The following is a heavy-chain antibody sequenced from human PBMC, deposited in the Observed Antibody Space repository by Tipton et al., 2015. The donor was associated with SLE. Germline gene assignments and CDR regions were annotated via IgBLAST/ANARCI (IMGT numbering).Heavy chain of an antibody. J-gene: IGHJ1*01. Sequence: LRLSCTVSGGSISSYYWSWIRQPPGKGLEWIGYIYYSGSTNYNPSLKSRVTISVDTSKNQFSLKLSSVTAADTAVYYCAREGGVAVAGTWGFQHWGQGTLVTVSS. D-gene: IGHD6-19*01. CDR3: AREGGVAVAGTWGFQH. CDR2: IYYSGST. CDR1: GGSISSYY. V-gene: IGHV4-59*01.